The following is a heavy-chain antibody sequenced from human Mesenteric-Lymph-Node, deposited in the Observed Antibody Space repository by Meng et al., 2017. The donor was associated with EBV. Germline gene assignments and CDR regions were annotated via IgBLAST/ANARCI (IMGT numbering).Heavy chain of an antibody. CDR1: GGSISSSNW. CDR2: IYHNGDT. J-gene: IGHJ4*02. Sequence: QVQLQGAGPGLGKPSGALFLTCGVYGGSISSSNWWSWVRQAPGKGLEWIGQIYHNGDTNYNPSLKSRVLISVDKSKNQFSLRLNSVTAAGTAVYYCARDVQMATIWGQGTLVTVSS. V-gene: IGHV4-4*02. CDR3: ARDVQMATI. D-gene: IGHD5-24*01.